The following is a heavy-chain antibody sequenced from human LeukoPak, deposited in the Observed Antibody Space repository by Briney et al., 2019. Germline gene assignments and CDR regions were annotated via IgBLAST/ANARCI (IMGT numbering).Heavy chain of an antibody. D-gene: IGHD3-22*01. CDR2: IYYSGST. CDR3: ARQRNYYDSSGFNWFDP. Sequence: KPSETLSLTCTVSGGYISSYYWSWIRQPPGKGLEWIGYIYYSGSTNYNPSLKSRVTISVDTSKNQFSLKLSSVTAADTAVYYCARQRNYYDSSGFNWFDPWGQGTLVTVSS. V-gene: IGHV4-59*08. J-gene: IGHJ5*02. CDR1: GGYISSYY.